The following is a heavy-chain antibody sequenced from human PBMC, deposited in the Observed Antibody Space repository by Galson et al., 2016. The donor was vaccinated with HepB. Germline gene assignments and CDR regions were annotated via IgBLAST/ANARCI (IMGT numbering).Heavy chain of an antibody. CDR2: ISDDGTER. CDR3: ARGLEVTPASLDENSYSFFDY. Sequence: SLRLSCAASGFSFSSHFFHWVRQAPGKGLDWVTVISDDGTERYYAASVKGRFTISRDNSTNTLYLQMNRLRPEDTAVYYCARGLEVTPASLDENSYSFFDYWGQETPVTVSS. V-gene: IGHV3-30*04. J-gene: IGHJ4*02. CDR1: GFSFSSHF. D-gene: IGHD5-18*01.